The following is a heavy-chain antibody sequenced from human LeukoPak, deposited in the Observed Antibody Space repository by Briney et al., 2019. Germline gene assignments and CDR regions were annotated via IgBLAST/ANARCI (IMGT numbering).Heavy chain of an antibody. V-gene: IGHV1-2*02. CDR1: GYTFTNYY. CDR3: ARVFFYGGNSVLFDY. J-gene: IGHJ4*02. CDR2: INPNNDGT. D-gene: IGHD4-23*01. Sequence: ASVKVSCKASGYTFTNYYMHWVRQAPGQGLEWMGWINPNNDGTNYAAQKFQGRVTMTRDTSISTAYMELSSLTSDDTAVYYCARVFFYGGNSVLFDYWGQGTLVTVSS.